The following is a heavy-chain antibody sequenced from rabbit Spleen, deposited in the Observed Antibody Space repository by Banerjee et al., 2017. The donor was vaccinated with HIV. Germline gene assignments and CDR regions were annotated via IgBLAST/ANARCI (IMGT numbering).Heavy chain of an antibody. Sequence: QEQLVESGGGLVQPEGSLTLTCKASGFSFGDRDVMCWVLQAPGKGLEWIACINAATAKPVYATWAKGRFTIPRTSSTTVTLRMTSLTAADTATYFCARDLVGVIGWNFYLWGPGTLVTVS. D-gene: IGHD1-1*01. J-gene: IGHJ4*01. CDR1: GFSFGDRDV. CDR2: INAATAKP. V-gene: IGHV1S45*01. CDR3: ARDLVGVIGWNFYL.